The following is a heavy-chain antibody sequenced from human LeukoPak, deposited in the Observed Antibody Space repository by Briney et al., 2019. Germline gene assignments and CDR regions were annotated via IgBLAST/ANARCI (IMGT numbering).Heavy chain of an antibody. CDR2: ISSSSSYI. CDR1: GFTFSSYS. V-gene: IGHV3-21*01. CDR3: ARAAYEDTIFGVVPYDAFDI. Sequence: GGSLRLSCAASGFTFSSYSMNWVRQAPGKGLEWVSSISSSSSYIYYADSVKGRFTISRDNAKNSLYLQMNSLRAEDTAVYYCARAAYEDTIFGVVPYDAFDIWGQGTMVTVSS. J-gene: IGHJ3*02. D-gene: IGHD3-3*01.